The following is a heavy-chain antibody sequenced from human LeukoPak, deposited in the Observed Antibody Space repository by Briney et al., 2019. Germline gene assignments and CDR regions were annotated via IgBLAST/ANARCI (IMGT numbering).Heavy chain of an antibody. CDR2: IRYDGSNK. CDR3: AKDGSNYYGSGSYFDY. V-gene: IGHV3-30*02. CDR1: GFTFSSYG. J-gene: IGHJ4*02. Sequence: PGGSLRLSRAASGFTFSSYGMHWVRQAPGKGLEWVAFIRYDGSNKYYADSVKGRFTVSRDNSKNTLYLQMNSLRAEDTAVYYCAKDGSNYYGSGSYFDYWGQGTLVTVSS. D-gene: IGHD3-10*01.